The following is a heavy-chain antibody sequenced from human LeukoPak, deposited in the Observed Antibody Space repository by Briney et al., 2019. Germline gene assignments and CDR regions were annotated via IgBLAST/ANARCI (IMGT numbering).Heavy chain of an antibody. Sequence: GGSLRLSCAASGFTFSSYAMSWVRQAPGKGLEWVSAISGSGGSTYYADSVKGRFTISRDNSKNTLYLQMNSLRAEDTAVYYCVSGAAAASYYYYMDVWGKGTTVTVSS. CDR3: VSGAAAASYYYYMDV. J-gene: IGHJ6*03. D-gene: IGHD6-13*01. V-gene: IGHV3-23*01. CDR1: GFTFSSYA. CDR2: ISGSGGST.